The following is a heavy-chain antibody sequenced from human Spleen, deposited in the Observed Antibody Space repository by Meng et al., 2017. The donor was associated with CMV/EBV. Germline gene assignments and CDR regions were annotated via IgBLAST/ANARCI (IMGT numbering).Heavy chain of an antibody. D-gene: IGHD2-8*02. CDR1: GFTFSNYW. CDR3: APGRYYFDS. CDR2: IKQDGSER. Sequence: GLSCAASGFTFSNYWMTWVRQAPGKGLEWVANIKQDGSERYYVDSVKGRFTISRDNAKNSLFLQMNSLRAEDTAVYYCAPGRYYFDSWGQGTLVTVSS. J-gene: IGHJ4*02. V-gene: IGHV3-7*01.